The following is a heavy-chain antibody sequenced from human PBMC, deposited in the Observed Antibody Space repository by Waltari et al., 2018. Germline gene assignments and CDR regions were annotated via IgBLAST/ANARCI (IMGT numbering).Heavy chain of an antibody. Sequence: EVQLVESGGGFIQSGGSLRLSCAASGFTVSSNYMRWVRQAPGKGREWVSVIFSDCRTYYADSVKGRFTISRDNSKNTLYLQINSLRAEDTAVYYCARDSRGGLFFDYWGQGTLVTVSS. J-gene: IGHJ4*02. CDR1: GFTVSSNY. CDR3: ARDSRGGLFFDY. CDR2: IFSDCRT. V-gene: IGHV3-53*01.